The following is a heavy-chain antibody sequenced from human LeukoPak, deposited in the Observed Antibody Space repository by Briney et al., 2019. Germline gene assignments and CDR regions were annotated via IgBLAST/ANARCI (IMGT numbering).Heavy chain of an antibody. J-gene: IGHJ6*03. CDR1: GYTFTTYY. V-gene: IGHV1-46*01. CDR3: ARDFTPHNSDSGRDYYYSMDV. CDR2: INPGGGST. D-gene: IGHD3-10*01. Sequence: APVKVSCKASGYTFTTYYMHWVRQAPGQGLEWMGIINPGGGSTSYAQKFQGRVTMTRDMSTSTVYMELSSLRSEDTAVYYCARDFTPHNSDSGRDYYYSMDVWGKGTTVIVSS.